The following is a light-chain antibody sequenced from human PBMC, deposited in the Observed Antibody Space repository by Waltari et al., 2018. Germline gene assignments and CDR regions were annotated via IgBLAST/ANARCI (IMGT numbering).Light chain of an antibody. CDR3: QQRSNWWT. CDR2: DAS. V-gene: IGKV3-11*01. J-gene: IGKJ1*01. CDR1: QSVSYY. Sequence: DIVLTQSQATLSLSPGEGATLSCRASQSVSYYLAGYQQKPCQAPRRLIYDASNRATGMPARFSGSESGTDFTLTISSLEPEDFAVYYCQQRSNWWTFGQGTKVEIK.